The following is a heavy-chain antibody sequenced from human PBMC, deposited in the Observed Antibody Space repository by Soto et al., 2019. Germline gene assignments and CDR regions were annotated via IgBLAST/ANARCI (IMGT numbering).Heavy chain of an antibody. CDR1: GYTFTSYA. Sequence: QVQLVQSGAEVKKPGASVKVSCKASGYTFTSYAIHWVRQAPGQRLEWMGWINAGNGNTKYSQKFRDGVTITRDTSASTAYMELSSLRSEDTAVYYCARDLGGWPEYWGQGPRVTVSS. V-gene: IGHV1-3*01. J-gene: IGHJ4*02. D-gene: IGHD6-19*01. CDR3: ARDLGGWPEY. CDR2: INAGNGNT.